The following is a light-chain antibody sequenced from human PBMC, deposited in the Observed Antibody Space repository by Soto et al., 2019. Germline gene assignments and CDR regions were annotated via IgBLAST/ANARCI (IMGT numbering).Light chain of an antibody. J-gene: IGKJ1*01. CDR1: QSVSSK. CDR3: QQYNNWPGT. V-gene: IGKV3-15*01. Sequence: EMVMTQSPATLSVSPGERATLSCRASQSVSSKLAWYQQKPGQAPRLLFYGASTGATGIPARFSGSGSETEFTLSISSLQSEDFAVSYCQQYNNWPGTFGQGTKVDIK. CDR2: GAS.